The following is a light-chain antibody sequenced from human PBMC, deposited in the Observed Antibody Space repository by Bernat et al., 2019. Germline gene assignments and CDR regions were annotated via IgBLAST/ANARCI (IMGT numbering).Light chain of an antibody. Sequence: QSVLTQPPSVSAAPGQKVTISCSGSSSNIGNNYVSWYQQLPGTAPKLLIYENNKRPSGSPDRFSGSKSGTSATLGITRLQTGDEADYYCGTWDSSLSVTYVFGTGTKVTVL. CDR1: SSNIGNNY. CDR2: ENN. J-gene: IGLJ1*01. V-gene: IGLV1-51*02. CDR3: GTWDSSLSVTYV.